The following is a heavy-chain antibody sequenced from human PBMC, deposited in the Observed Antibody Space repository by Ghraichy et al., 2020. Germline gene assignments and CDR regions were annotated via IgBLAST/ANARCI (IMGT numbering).Heavy chain of an antibody. CDR3: ARATGTGELGGFCYFDY. CDR2: ISSSSSYT. Sequence: GESLNISCAASGFTFSDYYMSWIRQAPGKGLEWVSYISSSSSYTNYADSVKGRFTISRDNAKNSLYLQMNSLRAEDTAVYYCARATGTGELGGFCYFDYWGQGTLVTVSS. D-gene: IGHD1-14*01. J-gene: IGHJ4*02. CDR1: GFTFSDYY. V-gene: IGHV3-11*06.